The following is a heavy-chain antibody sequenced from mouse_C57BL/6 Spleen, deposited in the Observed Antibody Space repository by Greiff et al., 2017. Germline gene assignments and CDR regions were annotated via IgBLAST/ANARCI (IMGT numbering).Heavy chain of an antibody. D-gene: IGHD1-1*01. J-gene: IGHJ2*01. CDR1: GFTFSDYG. Sequence: EVKVVESGGGLVKPGGSLKLSCAASGFTFSDYGMHWVRQAPEKGLEWVAYISSGSSTIYYADTVKGRFTISRDNAKNTLFLQMTSLRSEDTAMYYCARLYYYGSGSFDYWGQGTTLTVSS. V-gene: IGHV5-17*01. CDR3: ARLYYYGSGSFDY. CDR2: ISSGSSTI.